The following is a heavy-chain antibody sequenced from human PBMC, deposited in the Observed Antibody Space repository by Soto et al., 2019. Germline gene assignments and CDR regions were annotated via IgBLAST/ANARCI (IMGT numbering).Heavy chain of an antibody. J-gene: IGHJ5*02. CDR2: IYYSWST. Sequence: SEALSLTCTVSGGSVSSGSYYWSWIRQPPGKGLEWILYIYYSWSTNYNPSLKSRVTISVDTSKNQFSLKLSSVTAADTAVYYCARARTPYGDSNWFDPWGQGTLVTVSS. CDR3: ARARTPYGDSNWFDP. D-gene: IGHD4-17*01. CDR1: GGSVSSGSYY. V-gene: IGHV4-61*01.